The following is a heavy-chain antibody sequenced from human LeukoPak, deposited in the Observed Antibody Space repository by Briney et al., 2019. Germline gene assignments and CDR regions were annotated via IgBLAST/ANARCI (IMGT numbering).Heavy chain of an antibody. V-gene: IGHV3-20*04. CDR2: INWNGGST. Sequence: GGSLRLSCAASGFTFDDYGMSWVRQAPGKGLEWVSGINWNGGSTGYADSVKGRFTISRDNAKNSLYLQMNSLRAEDTALYYCARYRDDYVWGRNYYFDYWGQGTLVTVSS. J-gene: IGHJ4*02. D-gene: IGHD3-16*01. CDR1: GFTFDDYG. CDR3: ARYRDDYVWGRNYYFDY.